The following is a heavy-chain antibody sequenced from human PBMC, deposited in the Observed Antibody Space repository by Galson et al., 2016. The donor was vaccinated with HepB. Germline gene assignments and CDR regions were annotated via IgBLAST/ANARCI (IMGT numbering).Heavy chain of an antibody. D-gene: IGHD1-1*01. Sequence: SVKVSCKASGYKFTNYYITWVRQAPGQGLEWLGRISTYNGNTKYAQKFQGRVTMTTDSSTSTAYMELRSLRSDDTAMYYCAGRTGTGSLHYWGLGTLVTVSS. CDR3: AGRTGTGSLHY. CDR2: ISTYNGNT. CDR1: GYKFTNYY. V-gene: IGHV1-18*01. J-gene: IGHJ4*02.